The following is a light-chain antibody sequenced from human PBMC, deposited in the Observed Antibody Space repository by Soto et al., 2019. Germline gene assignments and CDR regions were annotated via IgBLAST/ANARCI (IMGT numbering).Light chain of an antibody. V-gene: IGKV1-17*01. Sequence: DIQMTQSPSSLSASVGDRVTITCRASQGIRDALGWYQQKPGKAPKRLTYAASSLQSAVPSRFSGSGSGREFALTISCLQPEDFATFYCLQHNSYPQTFGQGTKVEIK. CDR3: LQHNSYPQT. J-gene: IGKJ1*01. CDR1: QGIRDA. CDR2: AAS.